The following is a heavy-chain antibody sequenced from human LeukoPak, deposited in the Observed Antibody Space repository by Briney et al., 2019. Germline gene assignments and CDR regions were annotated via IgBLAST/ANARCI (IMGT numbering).Heavy chain of an antibody. CDR2: ISGSGGTT. Sequence: GGSQRLLCAACGLIFSSFHALTWVRSGPGAGLEWVSSISGSGGTTYYADSVKGRFTISRDSSKNTLYLQMNTLRVEDTAVYHCARTISGSYGVSDYWGQGTLVTVSS. CDR3: ARTISGSYGVSDY. CDR1: GLIFSSFHA. V-gene: IGHV3-23*01. D-gene: IGHD3-10*01. J-gene: IGHJ4*02.